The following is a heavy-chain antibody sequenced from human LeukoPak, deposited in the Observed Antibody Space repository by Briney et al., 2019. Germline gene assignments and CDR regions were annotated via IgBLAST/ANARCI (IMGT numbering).Heavy chain of an antibody. V-gene: IGHV3-30*18. D-gene: IGHD3-10*01. CDR2: ISYDGSHK. Sequence: GGSLRLSCAASGFTFSSYGMHWVRQAPGKGLEWVAVISYDGSHKYYADSVKGRFTISRDNSKNTLYLQMNSLRAEDTAVYHCANLDYYGSGSYYDNAFDIWGQGTMVTVSS. J-gene: IGHJ3*02. CDR1: GFTFSSYG. CDR3: ANLDYYGSGSYYDNAFDI.